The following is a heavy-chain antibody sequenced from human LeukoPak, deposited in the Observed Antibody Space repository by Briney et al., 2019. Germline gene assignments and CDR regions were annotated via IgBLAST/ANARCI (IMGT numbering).Heavy chain of an antibody. D-gene: IGHD5-24*01. Sequence: SETLSLTCAVYGGSFSGYYWSWIRQPPGKGLEWIGEISHSGSTNYNPSLKSRVTISVDTSKNQFSLKLSSVTAADTAVYYCATEDGDGYNLYWGQGTLVTVSS. J-gene: IGHJ4*02. CDR2: ISHSGST. CDR1: GGSFSGYY. CDR3: ATEDGDGYNLY. V-gene: IGHV4-34*01.